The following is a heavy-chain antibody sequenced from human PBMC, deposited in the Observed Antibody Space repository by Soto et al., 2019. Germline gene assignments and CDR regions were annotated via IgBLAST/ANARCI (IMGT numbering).Heavy chain of an antibody. Sequence: QVQLVQSGAEVKKPGASVKVSCKASGCTFASYAISWMRQAPGQGLEWMGWISAYNGNTNYAQKLQGRVTMTTDTATSTADMELRTLRSYDTAVYYCARDPPPPDYWGQGTLVRVSS. CDR1: GCTFASYA. V-gene: IGHV1-18*01. CDR3: ARDPPPPDY. CDR2: ISAYNGNT. J-gene: IGHJ4*02.